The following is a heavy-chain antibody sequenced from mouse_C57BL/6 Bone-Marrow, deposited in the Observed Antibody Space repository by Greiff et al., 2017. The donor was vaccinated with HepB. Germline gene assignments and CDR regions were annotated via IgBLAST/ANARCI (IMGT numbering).Heavy chain of an antibody. CDR3: ARSPED. CDR1: GYTFTDYY. Sequence: VKLQQSGAELVRPGASVKLSCKASGYTFTDYYINWVKQRPGQGLEWIARIYPGSGNTYYNEKFKGKATLTADKSSSTAYLQLSSLPSADSAVYFCARSPEDWGQGTLVTVSA. J-gene: IGHJ3*01. V-gene: IGHV1-76*01. CDR2: IYPGSGNT.